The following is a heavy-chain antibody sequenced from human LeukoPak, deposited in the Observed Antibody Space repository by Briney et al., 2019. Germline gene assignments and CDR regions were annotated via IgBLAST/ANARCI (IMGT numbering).Heavy chain of an antibody. CDR3: ARRRITFGGVIANWFDP. J-gene: IGHJ5*02. CDR2: IYYSGST. V-gene: IGHV4-59*08. CDR1: GGSISSYY. D-gene: IGHD3-16*02. Sequence: SETLSLTCTVSGGSISSYYWSWIRQPPGKGLEWIGYIYYSGSTNYNPSLKSRVTISVDTSKNQFSLKLSSVTAADTAVYYCARRRITFGGVIANWFDPWGQGTLVTVSS.